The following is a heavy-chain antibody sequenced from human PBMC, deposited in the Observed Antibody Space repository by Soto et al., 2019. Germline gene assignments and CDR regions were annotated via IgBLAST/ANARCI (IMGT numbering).Heavy chain of an antibody. CDR2: INSDGSST. CDR1: VFTFSTYW. CDR3: ARLVPTAHYYYYYMDV. D-gene: IGHD2-2*01. Sequence: GGSLRLSCAASVFTFSTYWMHWVRQVPGRGLVWVSRINSDGSSTMYADSVKGRFTISRDNAKNILYLQMNSLRVEDTAVYYCARLVPTAHYYYYYMDVWGKGTTVTVSS. V-gene: IGHV3-74*03. J-gene: IGHJ6*03.